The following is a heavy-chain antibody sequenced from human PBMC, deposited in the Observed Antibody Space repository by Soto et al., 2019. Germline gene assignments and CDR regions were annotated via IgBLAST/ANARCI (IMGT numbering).Heavy chain of an antibody. J-gene: IGHJ6*04. V-gene: IGHV1-46*01. Sequence: ASVKVSCKASGYTFTSYYMHWVRQAPGQGLEWMGIINPSGGSTSYAQKFQGRVTMTRDTSTSTVYMELSSLRSEDTAVHYCARDRRNSPCYYCMDVLGKGTTVTVSS. CDR3: ARDRRNSPCYYCMDV. D-gene: IGHD5-18*01. CDR1: GYTFTSYY. CDR2: INPSGGST.